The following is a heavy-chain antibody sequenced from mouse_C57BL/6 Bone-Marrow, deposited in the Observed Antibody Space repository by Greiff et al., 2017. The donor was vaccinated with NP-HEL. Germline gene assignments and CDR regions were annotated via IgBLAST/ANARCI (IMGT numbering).Heavy chain of an antibody. J-gene: IGHJ1*03. V-gene: IGHV1-69*01. CDR1: GYTFTSYW. CDR2: IDPSDSYT. Sequence: QVQLQQPGAELVMPGASVKLSCKASGYTFTSYWMHWVKQRPGQGLEWIGEIDPSDSYTNYNQKFKGKSTLTVDKSSSTAYMQLSSLTSEDSAVYYCEREDYGSNWYFDVGGTGTAVTVSS. CDR3: EREDYGSNWYFDV. D-gene: IGHD1-1*01.